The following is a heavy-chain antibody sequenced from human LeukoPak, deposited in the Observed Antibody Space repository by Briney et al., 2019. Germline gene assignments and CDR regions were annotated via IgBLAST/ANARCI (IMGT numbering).Heavy chain of an antibody. D-gene: IGHD6-19*01. CDR2: ISGSGGST. Sequence: PGGSLRLSCAASGFTSSSYAMSWVRQAPGKGLEWVSAISGSGGSTYYADSVKGRFTISRDNSKNTLYLQMNSLRAEDTAVYYCAKVHDSSGWYKCWGQGTLVTVSS. CDR1: GFTSSSYA. CDR3: AKVHDSSGWYKC. J-gene: IGHJ4*02. V-gene: IGHV3-23*01.